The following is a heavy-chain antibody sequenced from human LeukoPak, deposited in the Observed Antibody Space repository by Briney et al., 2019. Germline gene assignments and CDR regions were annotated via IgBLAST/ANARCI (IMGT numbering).Heavy chain of an antibody. CDR2: IDWDDDK. D-gene: IGHD2-15*01. V-gene: IGHV2-70*11. CDR1: GFSLSTSGMC. CDR3: ARGSSCSYYYYMDV. Sequence: ESGPTLVNPTQTLTLTCTFSGFSLSTSGMCVSWIRQPPGKALGWLARIDWDDDKYYSTSLKTRLTISKDTSKNQVVLTMTNMDPVDTATYYCARGSSCSYYYYMDVWGKGTTVTVSS. J-gene: IGHJ6*03.